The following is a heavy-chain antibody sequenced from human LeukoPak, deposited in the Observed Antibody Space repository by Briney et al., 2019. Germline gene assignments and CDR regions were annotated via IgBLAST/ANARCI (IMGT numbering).Heavy chain of an antibody. J-gene: IGHJ6*03. D-gene: IGHD2-2*01. V-gene: IGHV3-23*01. Sequence: PGGSLRLSCAASGFTFSSYAMSWVRLAPGKGLEWVSTISGSGGSTYYADSVKGRFTISRDNSKNTLYLRMNSLRAEDTAVYYCAKAIRTSCYGCNMDVWGKGTTVTVSS. CDR1: GFTFSSYA. CDR3: AKAIRTSCYGCNMDV. CDR2: ISGSGGST.